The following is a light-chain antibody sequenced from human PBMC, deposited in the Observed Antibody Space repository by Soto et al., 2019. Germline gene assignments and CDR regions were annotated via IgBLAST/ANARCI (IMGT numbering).Light chain of an antibody. CDR3: QLYGTSRT. CDR1: QSLGSDY. V-gene: IGKV3-20*01. CDR2: GVS. Sequence: ETVLTQSPGTPSLSPGERATLSCRASQSLGSDYLAWYQQKPGQAPRLLIYGVSSRATDIPDRFSGSGSGTDFTLTISRLEQEDFAMYYCQLYGTSRTFGQGTKVDIK. J-gene: IGKJ1*01.